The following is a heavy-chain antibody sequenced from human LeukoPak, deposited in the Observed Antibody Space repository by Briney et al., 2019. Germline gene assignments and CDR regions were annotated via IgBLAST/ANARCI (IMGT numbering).Heavy chain of an antibody. CDR3: ARDHCSSTSCYDY. Sequence: GGSLRLSCAASGFTFSDYYMTWIRQAPGEGLEWLSYISGSGTTIYYAVSVKGRFTISRDNAKNSLYLQMNSLRAEDTAVYYCARDHCSSTSCYDYWGQGTLVTVSS. J-gene: IGHJ4*02. D-gene: IGHD2-2*01. CDR2: ISGSGTTI. CDR1: GFTFSDYY. V-gene: IGHV3-11*01.